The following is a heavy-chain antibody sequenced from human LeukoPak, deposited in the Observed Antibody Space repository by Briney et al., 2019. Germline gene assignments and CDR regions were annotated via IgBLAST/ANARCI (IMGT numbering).Heavy chain of an antibody. CDR2: INHSGST. D-gene: IGHD3-22*01. CDR3: ARGNPVHLHSIYDGDYVRAGYYYDRSGYAYFDY. Sequence: SSETLSLTCAASGVSFSGYYWSWIRQPPGKGLEWIGEINHSGSTNYNPSLKRRLTITVGKSKNQFSLKLSNVTAADTAVYYCARGNPVHLHSIYDGDYVRAGYYYDRSGYAYFDYWGQGTLVTVSS. V-gene: IGHV4-34*01. CDR1: GVSFSGYY. J-gene: IGHJ4*02.